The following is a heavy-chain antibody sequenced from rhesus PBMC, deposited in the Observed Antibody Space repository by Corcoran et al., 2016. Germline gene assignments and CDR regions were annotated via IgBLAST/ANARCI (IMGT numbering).Heavy chain of an antibody. CDR3: TRSYTSGWSYFDY. J-gene: IGHJ4*01. Sequence: LSCAASGFTFSDHYIFWLGLIRNKAYGGTAEDDASVKGRFTISRDDSKSIAYLQMNSLKAEDTAVYYCTRSYTSGWSYFDYWGQGVLVTVSS. CDR1: GFTFSDHY. V-gene: IGHV3-6*01. CDR2: IRNKAYGGTA. D-gene: IGHD6S26*01.